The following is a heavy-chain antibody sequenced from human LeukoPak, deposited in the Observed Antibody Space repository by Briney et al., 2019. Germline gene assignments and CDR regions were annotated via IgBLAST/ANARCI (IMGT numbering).Heavy chain of an antibody. V-gene: IGHV1-69*01. J-gene: IGHJ6*02. CDR1: GGTFSSYA. Sequence: SVKVSCKASGGTFSSYAISWVRQAPGQGLEWMGGIIPIFGTANYVQKFQGRVTITADESTSTAYMELSSLRSEDTAVYYCARCLTDVPRCYYYYGMDVWGQGTTVTVSS. CDR3: ARCLTDVPRCYYYYGMDV. CDR2: IIPIFGTA. D-gene: IGHD3-16*01.